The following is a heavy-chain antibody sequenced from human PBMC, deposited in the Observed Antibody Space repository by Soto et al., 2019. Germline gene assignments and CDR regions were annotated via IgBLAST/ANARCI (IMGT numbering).Heavy chain of an antibody. CDR1: GYTFTSYA. D-gene: IGHD2-21*02. CDR2: INAGNGNT. J-gene: IGHJ4*02. V-gene: IGHV1-3*05. Sequence: QVQLVQSGAEEKKPGASVKVSCKASGYTFTSYAMHWVRQAPGQRLEWMGWINAGNGNTKYSQKFQGRVTITRDTSASTDYLERGSLLSEDTAVYYCARAWVVVTAPDFWGQGTLVTGSS. CDR3: ARAWVVVTAPDF.